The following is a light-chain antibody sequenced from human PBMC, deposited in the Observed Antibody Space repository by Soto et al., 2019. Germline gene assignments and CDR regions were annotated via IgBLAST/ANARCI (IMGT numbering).Light chain of an antibody. Sequence: DIQMTQSPSSLSASVGDRVTITCRASRGVRGDLAWYQAKPGKAPQRLIFAASSLESGVPSRFSGSGSGTEFTLTISSLQPDDFAIYICHHYGYPQWTFGPGTKVDIK. J-gene: IGKJ1*01. CDR1: RGVRGD. CDR2: AAS. CDR3: HHYGYPQWT. V-gene: IGKV1-17*01.